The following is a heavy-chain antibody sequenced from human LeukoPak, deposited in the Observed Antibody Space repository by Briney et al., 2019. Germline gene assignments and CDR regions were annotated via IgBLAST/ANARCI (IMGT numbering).Heavy chain of an antibody. Sequence: ASVKVSCKASGYTFTGYYMHWVRQAPGQGLEWMGWINPNSGGTNYAQKFQGRVTMTRDTSISTAYMELSRLRSDDTAVYYCARAPHIVVVPAAIPGWFDPWGQGTLVTVSS. J-gene: IGHJ5*02. CDR2: INPNSGGT. V-gene: IGHV1-2*02. CDR1: GYTFTGYY. CDR3: ARAPHIVVVPAAIPGWFDP. D-gene: IGHD2-2*01.